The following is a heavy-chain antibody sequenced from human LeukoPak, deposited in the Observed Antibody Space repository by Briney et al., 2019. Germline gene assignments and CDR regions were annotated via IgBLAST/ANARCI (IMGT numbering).Heavy chain of an antibody. D-gene: IGHD5-18*01. CDR3: ARPRTRGYNYGLIY. J-gene: IGHJ4*02. CDR2: IYYSGFT. Sequence: PSETLSLTCTVSGGSINNYYWSWIRQPPGKGMEDIGHIYYSGFTNYNPSLKSRVTMSVDTSKNQFSLKLSSVTAADTAVYYCARPRTRGYNYGLIYWGQGTLVTVSS. V-gene: IGHV4-59*01. CDR1: GGSINNYY.